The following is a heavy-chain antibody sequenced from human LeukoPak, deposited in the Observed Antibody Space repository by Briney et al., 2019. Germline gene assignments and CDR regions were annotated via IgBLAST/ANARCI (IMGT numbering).Heavy chain of an antibody. CDR2: VSSDGNSK. J-gene: IGHJ4*02. D-gene: IGHD5-24*01. CDR3: ARGGYIDALNC. CDR1: GFPFNTYP. V-gene: IGHV3-30*04. Sequence: GGSLRLSCAASGFPFNTYPMHWVRQAPGKGLEWVALVSSDGNSKNYADSVKGRFTISRDNSKDMLYLQVDSLRTEDTAIYYCARGGYIDALNCWGRGTLVTVSS.